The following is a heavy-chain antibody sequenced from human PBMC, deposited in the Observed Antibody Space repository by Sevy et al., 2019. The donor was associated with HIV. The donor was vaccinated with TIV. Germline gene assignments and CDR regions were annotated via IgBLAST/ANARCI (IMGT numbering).Heavy chain of an antibody. V-gene: IGHV3-21*01. J-gene: IGHJ4*02. D-gene: IGHD3-22*01. CDR2: LSSASSYI. Sequence: GGSLRLPCVASGFIFSNYDMNWVRLAPGKGLEWVSSLSSASSYIDYADSVKGRFTVSRDNAKDSLYLQMHSLRAEDTATYYCARALDYYDSGGYFYWGLGTLVTVSS. CDR1: GFIFSNYD. CDR3: ARALDYYDSGGYFY.